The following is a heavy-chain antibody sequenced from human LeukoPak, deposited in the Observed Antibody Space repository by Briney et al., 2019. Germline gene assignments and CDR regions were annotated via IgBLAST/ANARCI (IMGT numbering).Heavy chain of an antibody. V-gene: IGHV3-30*04. J-gene: IGHJ4*02. Sequence: GRSLRLSCAASGFTFSSYAMHWVRQAPGKGLEWVAVISYDGSNKYYADSVKGRFTTSRDNSKNTLYLQMNSLRAEDTAVYYCARGPNPDPDFDYWGQGTLVTVSS. D-gene: IGHD1-14*01. CDR2: ISYDGSNK. CDR3: ARGPNPDPDFDY. CDR1: GFTFSSYA.